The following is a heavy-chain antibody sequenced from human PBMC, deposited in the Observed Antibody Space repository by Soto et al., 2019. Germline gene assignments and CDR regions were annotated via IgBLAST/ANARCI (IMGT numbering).Heavy chain of an antibody. J-gene: IGHJ5*02. Sequence: GGSLRLSCAASGFTFSSYEMNWVRQAPGKGLEWVSSISSSASTIYYADSVKGRFTISRDNAKNSLYLQMNSLRAEDTAVYYCARSWGVYCSSTSCYSPWFDPWGQGNMVTVYS. V-gene: IGHV3-48*03. CDR3: ARSWGVYCSSTSCYSPWFDP. CDR2: ISSSASTI. CDR1: GFTFSSYE. D-gene: IGHD2-2*02.